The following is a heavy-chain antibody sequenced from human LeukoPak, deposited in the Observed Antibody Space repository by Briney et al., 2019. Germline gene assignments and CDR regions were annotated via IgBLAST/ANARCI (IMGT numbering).Heavy chain of an antibody. CDR1: GYTFTGYY. V-gene: IGHV1-2*02. CDR2: INPNSGGT. CDR3: ARELRRDGYNQGY. J-gene: IGHJ4*02. D-gene: IGHD5-24*01. Sequence: ASVTVSCKASGYTFTGYYMHWVRQAPGQGLEWMGWINPNSGGTNYAQKFQGRVTMTRDTSISTAYMELSRLRSDDTAVYYCARELRRDGYNQGYWGQGTLVTVSS.